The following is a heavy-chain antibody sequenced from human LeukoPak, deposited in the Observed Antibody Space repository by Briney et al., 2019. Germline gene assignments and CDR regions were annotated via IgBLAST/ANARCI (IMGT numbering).Heavy chain of an antibody. CDR1: GYTFTSYD. D-gene: IGHD5-18*01. J-gene: IGHJ3*02. Sequence: ASVKVSCKASGYTFTSYDINWVRQATGQGLEWMGWMNPNSGNTGYAQKFQGRVTITRNTYISTAYMELSSLRSEDTAVYYCARGRTDTAMVSNAFDIWGQGTMVTVSS. CDR3: ARGRTDTAMVSNAFDI. CDR2: MNPNSGNT. V-gene: IGHV1-8*03.